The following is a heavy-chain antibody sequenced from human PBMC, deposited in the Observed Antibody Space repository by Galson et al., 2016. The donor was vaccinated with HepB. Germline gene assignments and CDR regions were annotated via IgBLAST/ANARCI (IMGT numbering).Heavy chain of an antibody. CDR1: GFTFSSYA. CDR3: AKELYSYGPQAHFDY. D-gene: IGHD5-18*01. J-gene: IGHJ4*02. CDR2: ISGSGGST. V-gene: IGHV3-23*01. Sequence: SLRLSCAASGFTFSSYAMSWVRQAPGKGLEWVSAISGSGGSTHYADSVKGRFTISRDNSKNTLYLQMNSLRAEDTAVHYCAKELYSYGPQAHFDYWGQGTLVTVSS.